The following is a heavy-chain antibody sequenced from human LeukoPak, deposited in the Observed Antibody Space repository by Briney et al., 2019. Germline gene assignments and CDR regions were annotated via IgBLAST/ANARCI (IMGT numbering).Heavy chain of an antibody. Sequence: GGSLRLSCAASGFTFSSYAMSWVRQAPGKGVEWVSAISGRGGSTYYADAGKGRFTISRDNSKTPLYLQMNSLRAEDTAVYYCAKIRSVIAVAGTVDYWGQGTLVTVSS. D-gene: IGHD6-19*01. CDR3: AKIRSVIAVAGTVDY. CDR1: GFTFSSYA. J-gene: IGHJ4*02. CDR2: ISGRGGST. V-gene: IGHV3-23*01.